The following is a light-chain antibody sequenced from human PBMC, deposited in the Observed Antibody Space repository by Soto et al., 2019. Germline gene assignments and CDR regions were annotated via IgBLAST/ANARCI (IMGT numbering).Light chain of an antibody. V-gene: IGKV3-11*01. CDR1: QNIGSP. J-gene: IGKJ4*01. CDR2: DVS. CDR3: QQYGSSLT. Sequence: EIMLTQSPGTLSLSPGERATLSCRASQNIGSPLGWYQQKPGRAPRLLISDVSNRATGIPARFSGSGSGTDFTLTISSLESEDFAVYYCQQYGSSLTFGGGTMVDIK.